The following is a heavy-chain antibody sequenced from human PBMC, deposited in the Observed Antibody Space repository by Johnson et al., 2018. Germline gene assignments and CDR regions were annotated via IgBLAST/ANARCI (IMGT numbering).Heavy chain of an antibody. CDR3: ARDAVVVAANVYYYYMDV. CDR2: IYYSGST. V-gene: IGHV4-59*01. CDR1: GGSISSYY. D-gene: IGHD2-15*01. Sequence: QVQLQESGPGLVKPSETLSLTCTVSGGSISSYYWSWIRQPPGKGLEWIGYIYYSGSTNYNPSLKSRVTISLDTSKNQFSLKLGSVTAADTAVYYCARDAVVVAANVYYYYMDVWGKGTTVTVSS. J-gene: IGHJ6*03.